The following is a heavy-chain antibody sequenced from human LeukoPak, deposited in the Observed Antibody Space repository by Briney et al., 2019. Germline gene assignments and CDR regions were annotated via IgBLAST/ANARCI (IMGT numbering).Heavy chain of an antibody. J-gene: IGHJ5*02. CDR1: GYSFSSYR. D-gene: IGHD1-26*01. V-gene: IGHV5-51*01. Sequence: GESLKISCKGSGYSFSSYRIGWVRQMPGKGLEWMGIIYPGDSDTRYSPAFQGQVTISADKSISTAYLQWSSLKASDTAMYYCAIKWDLYWFDPWGQGTLVTVSS. CDR2: IYPGDSDT. CDR3: AIKWDLYWFDP.